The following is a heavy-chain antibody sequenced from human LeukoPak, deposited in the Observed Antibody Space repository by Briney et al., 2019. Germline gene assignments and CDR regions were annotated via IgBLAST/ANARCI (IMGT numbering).Heavy chain of an antibody. J-gene: IGHJ5*02. CDR2: IYNGGII. V-gene: IGHV4-4*07. Sequence: SETLSLTCTVSRGSTSTYYWSWIRQPAGKGLEWIGRIYNGGIITYNPSLKSRVTMSIDTSNNQFSLRLRFVTAADTAVYYCARDSGTTGEVKFDPWGQGTLVTVSS. D-gene: IGHD3-10*01. CDR1: RGSTSTYY. CDR3: ARDSGTTGEVKFDP.